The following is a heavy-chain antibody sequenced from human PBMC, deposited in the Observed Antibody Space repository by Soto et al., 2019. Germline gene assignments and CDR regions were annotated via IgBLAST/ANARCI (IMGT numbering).Heavy chain of an antibody. J-gene: IGHJ6*01. Sequence: QVQLQESGPGLVKPSETLSLTCTVSGGSISSYYWSWIRQPPGKGLEWIGYIYYSGSTNYNPSLKSRVTISVDTSKNQFSLKLSSVTAADTAVYYCARDARAAYYDFWSGGDYYYYYGMDVW. V-gene: IGHV4-59*01. CDR2: IYYSGST. CDR3: ARDARAAYYDFWSGGDYYYYYGMDV. D-gene: IGHD3-3*01. CDR1: GGSISSYY.